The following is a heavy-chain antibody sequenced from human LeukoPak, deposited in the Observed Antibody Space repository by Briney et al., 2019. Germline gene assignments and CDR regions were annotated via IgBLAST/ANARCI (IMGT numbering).Heavy chain of an antibody. CDR3: ARHPFSSSWSLDY. Sequence: KSSETLSLTCTVSGYSISSGYYWGWIRQPPGKGLEWIGSMYHSGSTYYNPSLKSRITISVDTSKNQFSLKLSSVTAADTAVYYCARHPFSSSWSLDYWGQGTLVTVSS. CDR1: GYSISSGYY. J-gene: IGHJ4*02. CDR2: MYHSGST. D-gene: IGHD6-13*01. V-gene: IGHV4-38-2*02.